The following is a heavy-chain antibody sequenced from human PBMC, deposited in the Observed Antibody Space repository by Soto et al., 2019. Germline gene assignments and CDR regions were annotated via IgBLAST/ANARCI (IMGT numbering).Heavy chain of an antibody. CDR2: VSGRGGGT. V-gene: IGHV3-23*01. Sequence: EVLLLESGGGLVQPGGSLRLSCAASGFTFSNDAMSWVRQAPGKGLEWVSGVSGRGGGTDYADSVKGRFTISRDNSNNTLYLQMTSLRAEDTAVYYCAKVGTYDFWSGYDSAFDIWGQGTMVTVSS. CDR3: AKVGTYDFWSGYDSAFDI. D-gene: IGHD3-3*01. J-gene: IGHJ3*02. CDR1: GFTFSNDA.